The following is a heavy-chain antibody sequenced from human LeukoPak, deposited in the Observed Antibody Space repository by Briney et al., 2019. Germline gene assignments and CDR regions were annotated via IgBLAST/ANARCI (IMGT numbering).Heavy chain of an antibody. J-gene: IGHJ4*02. CDR1: GGSISSYY. CDR2: IYYSGST. D-gene: IGHD3-9*01. Sequence: SETLSLTCTVSGGSISSYYWSWIRQPPGKGLEWIGYIYYSGSTNYNPSLKSRVTISVDTSKNQFSLKLSSVTAADTAVYYCARGRSVLRYFQEPDYWGQETLVTVSS. CDR3: ARGRSVLRYFQEPDY. V-gene: IGHV4-59*12.